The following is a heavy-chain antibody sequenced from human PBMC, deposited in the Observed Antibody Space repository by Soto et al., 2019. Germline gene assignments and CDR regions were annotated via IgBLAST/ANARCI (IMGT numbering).Heavy chain of an antibody. V-gene: IGHV3-23*01. CDR2: ISGSGGST. D-gene: IGHD3-10*01. J-gene: IGHJ3*02. CDR1: GFTFSSYA. Sequence: EVQLLAYGGGLVQPGGSLRLSCAASGFTFSSYAMSWVRQAPGKGLEWVSAISGSGGSTYYADSVKGRFTISRDNSKNTQYQQMNSMRDEDTAVYYCALWGVIIKGAFDSWGQGTMVTVAS. CDR3: ALWGVIIKGAFDS.